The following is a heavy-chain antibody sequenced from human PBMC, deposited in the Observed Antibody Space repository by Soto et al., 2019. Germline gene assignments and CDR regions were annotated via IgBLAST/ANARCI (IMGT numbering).Heavy chain of an antibody. V-gene: IGHV3-33*01. Sequence: PGGSLRLSCAASGFTFSSYGMHWVRQAPGKGLEWVAVIWYDGSNKYYADSVKGRFTISRDNSKNTLYLQMNSLRAEDTAVYYCARDGGREQQLEPFDYWGQGTLVTVSS. CDR3: ARDGGREQQLEPFDY. D-gene: IGHD6-13*01. CDR1: GFTFSSYG. CDR2: IWYDGSNK. J-gene: IGHJ4*02.